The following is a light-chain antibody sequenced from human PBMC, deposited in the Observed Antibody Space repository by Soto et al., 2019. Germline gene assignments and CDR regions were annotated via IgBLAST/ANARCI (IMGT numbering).Light chain of an antibody. CDR2: GAS. CDR1: QTVGSSF. Sequence: EIVLTQSPGTLSLSPRDGATLSCRASQTVGSSFLGWYQQKPGQAPRLIMYGASNRATGIPDRFTGRGSGTDVTLTISRLDPEDFAVYYCHHYGGSQYTFGQGTKLEI. J-gene: IGKJ2*01. V-gene: IGKV3-20*01. CDR3: HHYGGSQYT.